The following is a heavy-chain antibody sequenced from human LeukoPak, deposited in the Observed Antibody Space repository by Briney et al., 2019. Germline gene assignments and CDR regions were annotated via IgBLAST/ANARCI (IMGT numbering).Heavy chain of an antibody. CDR2: INDDSSDI. Sequence: PGGSLRLSCAASGFTFSLYAMNWVRQAPGKGLEWVSYINDDSSDIHYAGSVRGRFTISRDDARETLYLQLSSLRVEDTAVYYCARDTFQPGLIDFWGQGTLVTVSS. V-gene: IGHV3-21*05. CDR3: ARDTFQPGLIDF. J-gene: IGHJ4*02. D-gene: IGHD2-2*01. CDR1: GFTFSLYA.